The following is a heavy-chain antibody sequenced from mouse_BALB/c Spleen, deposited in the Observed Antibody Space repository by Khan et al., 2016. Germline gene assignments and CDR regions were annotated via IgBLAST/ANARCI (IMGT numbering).Heavy chain of an antibody. V-gene: IGHV3-2*02. CDR3: ATSGNYFDY. CDR1: GYSITSDYA. CDR2: ITYSGYT. Sequence: EVQLQESGPGLVKPSQSLSLTCTVTGYSITSDYAWNWIRQFPGNKLEWMGYITYSGYTSYNPSLKSRISITRDTSKNQFFLQWNAVTTEDTATYYGATSGNYFDYWSQGTTLTVSS. J-gene: IGHJ2*01. D-gene: IGHD1-1*01.